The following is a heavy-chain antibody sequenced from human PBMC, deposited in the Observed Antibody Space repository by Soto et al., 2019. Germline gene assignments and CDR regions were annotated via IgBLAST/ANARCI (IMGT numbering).Heavy chain of an antibody. CDR3: ARDFLYAVDV. Sequence: GGSLRLSCAASGFTFSSYSMNWVRQAPGKGLEWFSYISSSSSDVYYADSVRGRFTISRDNAKSSLYLQMNSLRDDDTAVYYCARDFLYAVDVWGQGTTVTVSS. V-gene: IGHV3-48*02. CDR1: GFTFSSYS. J-gene: IGHJ6*02. CDR2: ISSSSSDV.